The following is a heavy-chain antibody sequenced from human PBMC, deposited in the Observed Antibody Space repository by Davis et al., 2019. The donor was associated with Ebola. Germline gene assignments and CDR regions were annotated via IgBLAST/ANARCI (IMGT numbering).Heavy chain of an antibody. D-gene: IGHD3-10*01. J-gene: IGHJ5*02. V-gene: IGHV3-30*03. Sequence: GESLKISCAASGFTFSSYGMHWVRQAPGKGLEWVAVISYDGSNKYYADSVKGRFTISRDNSKNTLYLQMNSLRAEDTAVYYCARSGSVSTGPKGLGFDPWGQGTLVTVSS. CDR2: ISYDGSNK. CDR3: ARSGSVSTGPKGLGFDP. CDR1: GFTFSSYG.